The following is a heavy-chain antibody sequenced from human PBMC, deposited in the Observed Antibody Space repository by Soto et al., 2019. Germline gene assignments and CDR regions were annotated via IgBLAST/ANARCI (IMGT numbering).Heavy chain of an antibody. V-gene: IGHV4-59*01. CDR2: IYYSGST. Sequence: SETLSLTCTVSGGSISSYYWSWIRQPPGKGLEWIGYIYYSGSTNYNPSLKSRVTIPVDTSKNQFSLKLSSVTAADTAVYYCARGTVDTAMVSPRYYYYYMDVWGKGTTVTVSS. CDR1: GGSISSYY. CDR3: ARGTVDTAMVSPRYYYYYMDV. D-gene: IGHD5-18*01. J-gene: IGHJ6*03.